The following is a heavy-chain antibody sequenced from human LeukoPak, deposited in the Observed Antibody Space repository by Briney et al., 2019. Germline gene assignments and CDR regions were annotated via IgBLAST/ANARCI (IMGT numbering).Heavy chain of an antibody. CDR2: ISSTSSII. CDR3: ARGGGGSFDR. CDR1: GFTFSTYS. J-gene: IGHJ5*02. V-gene: IGHV3-48*01. Sequence: QPGGSLRLSCAASGFTFSTYSMNWVRQAQGKGLEWVSDISSTSSIIYYADSVKGRFVISRDNAKNSLYLQMNSLRAEDTAVYYCARGGGGSFDRWGQGTLVTVSS. D-gene: IGHD3-10*01.